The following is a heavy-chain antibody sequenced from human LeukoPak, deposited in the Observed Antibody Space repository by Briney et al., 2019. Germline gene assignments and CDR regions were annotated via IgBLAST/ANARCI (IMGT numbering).Heavy chain of an antibody. V-gene: IGHV3-48*01. Sequence: GGSLRLSCAASGFTFNTFSMNWVRQAPGQGLEWVAYINSNANTTYYADSVKGRFTISRDNAKNLLYLQLSGLRGDDTAIYYCARDGFCDFWGQGTLVTVSS. CDR3: ARDGFCDF. CDR2: INSNANTT. D-gene: IGHD3-3*01. CDR1: GFTFNTFS. J-gene: IGHJ4*02.